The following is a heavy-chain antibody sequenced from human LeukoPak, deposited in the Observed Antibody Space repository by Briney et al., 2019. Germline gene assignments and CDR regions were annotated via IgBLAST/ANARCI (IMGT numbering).Heavy chain of an antibody. CDR1: GFIFTDYG. Sequence: GGSLRLSCAASGFIFTDYGMHWVRQAPGKGLEWLTFIRYDGSDKYYADSVKGRFTISRDNSKNTLYLQLNSLRDEDTAVYYCARGNGHGFDMWGQGTMVTVS. CDR3: ARGNGHGFDM. J-gene: IGHJ3*02. CDR2: IRYDGSDK. D-gene: IGHD3-16*01. V-gene: IGHV3-30*02.